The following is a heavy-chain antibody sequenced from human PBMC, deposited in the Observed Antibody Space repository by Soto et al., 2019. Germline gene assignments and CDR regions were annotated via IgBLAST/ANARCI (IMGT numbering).Heavy chain of an antibody. V-gene: IGHV1-18*04. CDR3: ARNSSDFYGYLDP. CDR1: GYTFNNYA. CDR2: YNPVMVYG. Sequence: QVQLLQSGAEVKNPGASVRASCKASGYTFNNYAFTWVRRAPGQGLEGMGWYNPVMVYGQSAKKFQGRVSMTTDTSTNTAYMELKSLRSDDTAVYYCARNSSDFYGYLDPWGQGTLVTVSS. J-gene: IGHJ5*02. D-gene: IGHD2-21*02.